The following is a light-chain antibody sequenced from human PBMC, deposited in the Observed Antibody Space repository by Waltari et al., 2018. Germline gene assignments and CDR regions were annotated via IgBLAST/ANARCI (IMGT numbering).Light chain of an antibody. Sequence: QSALTPPPSASRSPGPSATNSCTATCRAVAVSFSWYQQHPGKAPKLMISEVTKRPSGVPDRFSGSKSGNTASLTVSGLQAEDEADYYCSSYAGSNNLVFGGGTKLTVL. CDR1: CRAVAVS. CDR2: EVT. V-gene: IGLV2-8*01. J-gene: IGLJ2*01. CDR3: SSYAGSNNLV.